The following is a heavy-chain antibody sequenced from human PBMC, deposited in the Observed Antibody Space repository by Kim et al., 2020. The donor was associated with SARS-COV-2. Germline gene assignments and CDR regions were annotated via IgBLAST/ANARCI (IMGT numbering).Heavy chain of an antibody. Sequence: ADSVKGRFTISRGNATNSLYLQMNSLRDEDTAVYYCARDGYCGGDCYNDYWGQGTLVTVSS. CDR3: ARDGYCGGDCYNDY. D-gene: IGHD2-21*02. J-gene: IGHJ4*02. V-gene: IGHV3-48*02.